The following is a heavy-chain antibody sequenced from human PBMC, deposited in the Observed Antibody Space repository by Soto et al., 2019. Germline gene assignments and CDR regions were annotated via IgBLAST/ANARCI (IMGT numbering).Heavy chain of an antibody. CDR1: GFTFTSSA. J-gene: IGHJ4*02. CDR2: IVVGSGNT. V-gene: IGHV1-58*01. CDR3: AADRGSSGYRYYFDY. Sequence: SVKVSCKASGFTFTSSAVQWVRQARGQRLEWIGWIVVGSGNTNYAQKFQERVTITRDMSTSTAYMELSSLRSEDTAVYYCAADRGSSGYRYYFDYWGQGTLVTAPQ. D-gene: IGHD3-22*01.